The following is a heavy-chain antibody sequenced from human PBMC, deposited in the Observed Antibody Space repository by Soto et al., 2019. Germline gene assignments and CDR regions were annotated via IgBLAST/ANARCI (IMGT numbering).Heavy chain of an antibody. V-gene: IGHV4-59*08. CDR1: GGSISSYY. D-gene: IGHD6-13*01. CDR3: ARQGAAGTGYFDY. J-gene: IGHJ4*02. Sequence: QVQLQESGPGLVKPSETLSLTCTVSGGSISSYYWSWIRQPPGKGLEWIGYIYYSGSTNYNPSLKGRVTISVDTSKNQFSLQLSSVTAADTAVYYCARQGAAGTGYFDYWGQGTLVTVSS. CDR2: IYYSGST.